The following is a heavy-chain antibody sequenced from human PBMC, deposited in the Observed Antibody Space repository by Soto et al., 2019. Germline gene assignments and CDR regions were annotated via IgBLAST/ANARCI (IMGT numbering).Heavy chain of an antibody. D-gene: IGHD3-10*01. J-gene: IGHJ4*02. V-gene: IGHV1-3*01. CDR3: ASGMVRGVMIVY. Sequence: QVQLVQAGAEVKKPGASVKVSCKASGYTFTSYALHWVRPAPGQRLEWMGWINAGNGNTKYSQQFQGRVTITRDTSASTAYMELSSLRSEDTAVYYFASGMVRGVMIVYWGQGTLGTVSS. CDR1: GYTFTSYA. CDR2: INAGNGNT.